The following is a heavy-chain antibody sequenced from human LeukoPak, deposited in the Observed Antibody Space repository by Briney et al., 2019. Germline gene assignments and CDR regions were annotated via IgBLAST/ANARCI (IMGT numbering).Heavy chain of an antibody. CDR1: GFTFSSYR. D-gene: IGHD1-26*01. CDR3: ARGGSGCFDI. CDR2: INSGGSST. J-gene: IGHJ3*02. V-gene: IGHV3-74*01. Sequence: PGGSLRLSRAASGFTFSSYRMHWVRQAPGKGLVWVSHINSGGSSTSYADSVRGRFTISRDNAKNTVDLQMNSLRAEDTAVYYCARGGSGCFDIWGQGTMVTVSS.